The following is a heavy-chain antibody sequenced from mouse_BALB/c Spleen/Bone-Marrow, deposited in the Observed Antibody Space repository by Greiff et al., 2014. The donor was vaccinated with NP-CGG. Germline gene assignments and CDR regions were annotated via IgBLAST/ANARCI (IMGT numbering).Heavy chain of an antibody. D-gene: IGHD3-3*01. V-gene: IGHV2-2*02. Sequence: QVQLQQSGPGLVQPSQSLSITCTVSGFSLTSYGVHWVRQSPEKGLEWLGVIWSGGNTNYNAAFISRLSISKDNSKSQVSFKMSSLQANDTAIYYCATPGTYYFDYWGQGTTLTVSS. J-gene: IGHJ2*01. CDR1: GFSLTSYG. CDR2: IWSGGNT. CDR3: ATPGTYYFDY.